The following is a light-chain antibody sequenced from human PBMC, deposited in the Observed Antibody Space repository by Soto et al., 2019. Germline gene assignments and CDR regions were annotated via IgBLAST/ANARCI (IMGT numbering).Light chain of an antibody. CDR2: GAS. Sequence: EIVLTQSPGTLSLSPGERATLSCRASQSVSSSYLAWYQQKPGQAPRLLIYGASSRATGIPDRFSGRGSGTDFTLTISRLEPEDFAVYYCQQYGSSQWTFGQGTKVEI. CDR1: QSVSSSY. CDR3: QQYGSSQWT. J-gene: IGKJ1*01. V-gene: IGKV3-20*01.